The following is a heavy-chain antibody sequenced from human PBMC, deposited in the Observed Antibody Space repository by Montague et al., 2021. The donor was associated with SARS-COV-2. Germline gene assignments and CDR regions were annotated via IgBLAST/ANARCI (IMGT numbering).Heavy chain of an antibody. CDR1: GFTLSSNY. CDR3: ARGGSHLGELSFDY. J-gene: IGHJ4*02. V-gene: IGHV3-53*01. D-gene: IGHD3-16*02. Sequence: SLRLSCAGSGFTLSSNYMTWVRQTPGKRLQWVSVIYGANTYYADSVKGRFTISRDDSRNTPHLQMDSLRADDTAVYFCARGGSHLGELSFDYWGQGTLVTVSS. CDR2: IYGANT.